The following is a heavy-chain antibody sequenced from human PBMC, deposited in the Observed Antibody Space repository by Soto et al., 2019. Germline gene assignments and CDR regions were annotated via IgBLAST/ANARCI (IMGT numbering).Heavy chain of an antibody. CDR2: IYYSGST. D-gene: IGHD3-3*01. CDR3: ARHRMAYYDSPGHFDY. J-gene: IGHJ4*02. CDR1: GGSISSSSYY. Sequence: QLQLQESGPGLVKPSETLSLTCTVSGGSISSSSYYWGWIRQPPGKGLEWIGSIYYSGSTYYNPSLKSRVTISVDTSKNQFSLKLSSVTAADTAVYYCARHRMAYYDSPGHFDYWGQGTLVTVSS. V-gene: IGHV4-39*01.